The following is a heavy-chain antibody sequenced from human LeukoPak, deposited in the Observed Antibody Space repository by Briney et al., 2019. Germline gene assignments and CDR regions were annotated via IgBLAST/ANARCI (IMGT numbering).Heavy chain of an antibody. CDR3: TTWGGSFSRY. Sequence: GGSLRLSCAASGFTFSNAWMAWVRQAPGKGLVFVGRIRNKSDGGTADSADPLKGRFTISRDDSTNTLYPQMNSLETEDTAVYYCTTWGGSFSRYWGQGTLVTVSS. CDR1: GFTFSNAW. J-gene: IGHJ4*02. D-gene: IGHD1-26*01. CDR2: IRNKSDGGTA. V-gene: IGHV3-15*01.